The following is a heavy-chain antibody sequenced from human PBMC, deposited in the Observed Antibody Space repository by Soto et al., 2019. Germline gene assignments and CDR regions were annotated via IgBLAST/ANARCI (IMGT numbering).Heavy chain of an antibody. Sequence: PGGSLRLSCAGSGFTFNNYAMSWVRQAPGKGLEWVSGISGSGDSTYYADSVKGRFTISRDNSKNTLYLQMNSLRAEDTAVYYCARRFVATMGQNFDYWGQGTLVTVSS. V-gene: IGHV3-23*01. CDR2: ISGSGDST. CDR1: GFTFNNYA. D-gene: IGHD5-12*01. CDR3: ARRFVATMGQNFDY. J-gene: IGHJ4*02.